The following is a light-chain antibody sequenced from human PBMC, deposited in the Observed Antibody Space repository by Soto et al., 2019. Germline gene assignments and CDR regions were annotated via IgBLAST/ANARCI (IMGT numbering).Light chain of an antibody. J-gene: IGLJ2*01. Sequence: QSALTQPPSVSAAPGQKVTISCSGSSSSIENNYVSWYQQLPGTAPKLLIYDNNKRPSGIPDRFSGSKSGTSATLGITGLQTGDEADYYCGTWDSSLSAVVFGGGTKLTVL. CDR1: SSSIENNY. CDR2: DNN. CDR3: GTWDSSLSAVV. V-gene: IGLV1-51*01.